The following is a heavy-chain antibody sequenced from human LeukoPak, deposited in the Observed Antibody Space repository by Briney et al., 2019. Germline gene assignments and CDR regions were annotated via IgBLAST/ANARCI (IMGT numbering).Heavy chain of an antibody. J-gene: IGHJ4*02. CDR3: TAGLGKSDFDY. CDR2: IKSKTDGGTT. D-gene: IGHD7-27*01. CDR1: GYSFTSGHY. V-gene: IGHV3-15*01. Sequence: ETLSLTCSVSGYSFTSGHYWGWIRQPPGKGLEWVARIKSKTDGGTTDYAAPVKGRFTISTDDSKNTLYLQMNSLKTEDTAVYYCTAGLGKSDFDYWGQGSLVTVSS.